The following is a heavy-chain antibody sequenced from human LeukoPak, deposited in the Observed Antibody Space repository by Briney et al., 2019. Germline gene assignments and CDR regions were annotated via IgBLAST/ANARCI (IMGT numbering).Heavy chain of an antibody. CDR1: GGSISSSSYY. CDR2: IYYSGST. V-gene: IGHV4-39*07. D-gene: IGHD4-17*01. J-gene: IGHJ1*01. CDR3: ARIGDYIRKYFQH. Sequence: PSETLSLTCKVSGGSISSSSYYWGWIRQPPGTGLEWIGSIYYSGSTYYNPSLKSRVTISVDTSKNQFSLKLSSVTAADTAVYYCARIGDYIRKYFQHWGQGTLVTVSS.